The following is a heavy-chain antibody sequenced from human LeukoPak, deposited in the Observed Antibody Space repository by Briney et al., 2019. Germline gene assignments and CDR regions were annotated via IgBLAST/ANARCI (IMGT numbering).Heavy chain of an antibody. CDR1: GFTFSSYS. V-gene: IGHV3-7*01. Sequence: PGGSLRLSCAASGFTFSSYSMSWVRQAPGKGLEWVANLKEDGSDKYYVVSVKGRFAISRDNAKNSLYLQMNSLRAEDTAVYYCAREWRYYYGSGSYHPFDYWGQGTLVTVSS. D-gene: IGHD3-10*01. J-gene: IGHJ4*02. CDR3: AREWRYYYGSGSYHPFDY. CDR2: LKEDGSDK.